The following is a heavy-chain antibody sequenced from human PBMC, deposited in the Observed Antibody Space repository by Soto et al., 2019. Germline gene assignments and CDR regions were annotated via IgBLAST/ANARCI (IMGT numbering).Heavy chain of an antibody. Sequence: EVQLVESGGGLVQPGGSLRLSCAAYGFTVSSHYMSWVRQAPGKGLEWVSVIYSGGSTYYADSVKGRFTISRDNSKNTLYLQMNSLRAEDTAVYYCARSITIFGVGLDYWGQGTLVIVSS. CDR3: ARSITIFGVGLDY. J-gene: IGHJ4*02. CDR1: GFTVSSHY. D-gene: IGHD3-3*01. V-gene: IGHV3-66*01. CDR2: IYSGGST.